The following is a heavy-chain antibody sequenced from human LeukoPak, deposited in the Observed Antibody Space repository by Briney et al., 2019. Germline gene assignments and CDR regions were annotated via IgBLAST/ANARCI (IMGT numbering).Heavy chain of an antibody. CDR2: ISSRSSTI. CDR3: ARHWGRHGYNTDY. J-gene: IGHJ4*02. V-gene: IGHV3-48*01. Sequence: PGGSLRLSCAASGVTFSNYGMNWVRQAPGKGLEWVSYISSRSSTIYYAVSVKCRFTISRDNAKGSLYLQMNSLRTEDTAVYYCARHWGRHGYNTDYWGQGTLVTVSS. CDR1: GVTFSNYG. D-gene: IGHD5-24*01.